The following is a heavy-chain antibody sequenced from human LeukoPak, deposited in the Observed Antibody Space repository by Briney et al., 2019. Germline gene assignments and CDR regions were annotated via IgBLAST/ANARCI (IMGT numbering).Heavy chain of an antibody. V-gene: IGHV1-8*01. CDR2: MNPNSGNT. D-gene: IGHD3-22*01. Sequence: ASVKVSCKASGYTFTSYDISWVRQAAGQGLEWMGWMNPNSGNTGYAQKFKGRVTMTGNTSINTAYMELSSLRSEDTAVYYCAGSYDSSGYYQPDTDAFDIWGQGTMVTVSS. CDR3: AGSYDSSGYYQPDTDAFDI. J-gene: IGHJ3*02. CDR1: GYTFTSYD.